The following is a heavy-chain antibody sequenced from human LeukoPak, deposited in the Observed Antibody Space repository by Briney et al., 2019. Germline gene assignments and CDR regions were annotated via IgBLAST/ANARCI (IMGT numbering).Heavy chain of an antibody. CDR2: SNQDGGQK. J-gene: IGHJ4*02. D-gene: IGHD4-17*01. CDR1: GFTFSSSW. Sequence: GGSLRLSCAASGFTFSSSWMIWARQAPGKGLEWVANSNQDGGQKYYLDSVKGRFTISRDNADNSLYLQMDGLRAEDTAVYYCATNTRAYAVLLAYWGQGTLVTVSS. CDR3: ATNTRAYAVLLAY. V-gene: IGHV3-7*01.